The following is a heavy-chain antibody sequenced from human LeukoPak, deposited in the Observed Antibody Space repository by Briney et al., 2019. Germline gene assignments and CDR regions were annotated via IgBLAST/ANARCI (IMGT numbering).Heavy chain of an antibody. CDR1: GFTFRSHW. Sequence: PGGSLSLSCAASGFTFRSHWMHWVRQAPGKGLVWVSRIKSDGTSTTYADSVKGRFTISRDNAKNTLYLQMTSLRVEDTAEYFCAREDYDDDGWYFDLWGRGTLVTVSS. D-gene: IGHD4-17*01. CDR2: IKSDGTST. CDR3: AREDYDDDGWYFDL. V-gene: IGHV3-74*01. J-gene: IGHJ2*01.